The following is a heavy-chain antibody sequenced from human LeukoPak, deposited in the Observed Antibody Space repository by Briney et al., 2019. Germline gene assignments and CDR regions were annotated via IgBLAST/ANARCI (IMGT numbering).Heavy chain of an antibody. CDR3: AKGYCSCTSCSYYFDY. CDR2: ISGSGGST. Sequence: GGSLRLSCAASGFTFSSYAMSWVRQAPGKGLEWVSAISGSGGSTYYADSVKGRFTISRDNSKNTLYLQMNSLRAEDTAVYYCAKGYCSCTSCSYYFDYWGQGTLVTVSS. V-gene: IGHV3-23*01. J-gene: IGHJ4*02. D-gene: IGHD2-2*01. CDR1: GFTFSSYA.